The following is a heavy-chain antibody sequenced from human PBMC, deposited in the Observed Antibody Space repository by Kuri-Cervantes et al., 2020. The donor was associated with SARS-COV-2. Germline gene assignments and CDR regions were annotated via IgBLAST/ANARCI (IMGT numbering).Heavy chain of an antibody. D-gene: IGHD1-26*01. CDR1: GYSFTSYW. V-gene: IGHV5-51*01. CDR3: ARHLGWELPSDY. CDR2: IYPGDSDT. Sequence: GGSLRLSGKGSGYSFTSYWIGWVRQMPGKGLEWMGIIYPGDSDTTYSPSFQGQVTISADKSISTAYLQWSSLKASDTAMYYCARHLGWELPSDYWGQGTLVTVSS. J-gene: IGHJ4*02.